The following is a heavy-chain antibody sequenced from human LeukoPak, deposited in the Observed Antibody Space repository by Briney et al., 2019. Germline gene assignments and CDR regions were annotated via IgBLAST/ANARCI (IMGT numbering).Heavy chain of an antibody. J-gene: IGHJ4*02. CDR1: GFTFSNYA. Sequence: GGSLRLSCAASGFTFSNYAMHWVRQAPGKGLEWVAFIRNDGNEIYYADSVKGRFTISRDNSRDTLYFQMNSLIYEDTAVYYCARWGLGPSFDYWGQGTRVTVSS. CDR3: ARWGLGPSFDY. D-gene: IGHD1-26*01. CDR2: IRNDGNEI. V-gene: IGHV3-30*02.